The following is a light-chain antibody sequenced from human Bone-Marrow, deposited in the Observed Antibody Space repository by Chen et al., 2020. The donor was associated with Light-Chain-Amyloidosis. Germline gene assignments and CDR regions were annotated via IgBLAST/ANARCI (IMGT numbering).Light chain of an antibody. V-gene: IGLV2-14*01. CDR2: EVT. J-gene: IGLJ1*01. CDR3: SSYTITNTLV. Sequence: QSALTQPASVSGSPGQSITISCTGTSSDVGGDNHVSWYQQHPDKAPKLMIYEVTNRPSWVPDRFSGSKADNTASLTISGPKTEDEADYFCSSYTITNTLVFGSGTRVTVL. CDR1: SSDVGGDNH.